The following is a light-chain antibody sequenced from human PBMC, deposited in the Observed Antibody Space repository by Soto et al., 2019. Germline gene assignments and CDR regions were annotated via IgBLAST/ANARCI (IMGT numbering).Light chain of an antibody. J-gene: IGLJ2*01. CDR2: RNN. CDR1: SSNIGSNY. Sequence: QSVLTQPPSASGTPGQRVTISCSGSSSNIGSNYVYWYKQLPGTAPKLLIDRNNQRPSGVPDRVSGSKSGTSASLAISGLRSEDEADYYCAAWDDSLSGPVFGGGTKLTVL. V-gene: IGLV1-47*01. CDR3: AAWDDSLSGPV.